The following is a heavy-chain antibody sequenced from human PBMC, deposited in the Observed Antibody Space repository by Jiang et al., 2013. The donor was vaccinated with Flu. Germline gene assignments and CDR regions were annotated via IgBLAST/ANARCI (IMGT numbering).Heavy chain of an antibody. CDR3: ARAQKYSGFELPYFDY. CDR1: GGSISSGSHY. V-gene: IGHV4-39*07. CDR2: IYHGGST. D-gene: IGHD5-12*01. J-gene: IGHJ4*02. Sequence: GLVKPSETLSLTCTASGGSISSGSHYWVWIRQPPGKGLEWIGSIYHGGSTYYKPSLKSRVTISVDTSKNQFSLKLSSVTAADTAVYYCARAQKYSGFELPYFDYWGQGALVTVSS.